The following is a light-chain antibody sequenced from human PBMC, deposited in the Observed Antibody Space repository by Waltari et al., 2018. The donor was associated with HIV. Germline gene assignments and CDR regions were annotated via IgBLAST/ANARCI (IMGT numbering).Light chain of an antibody. J-gene: IGLJ2*01. CDR3: SSYADRNGFYVV. CDR1: NSDIGGYNY. CDR2: EVT. Sequence: QSALTQPPSASGSPGQSVTISCTGTNSDIGGYNYVSWYQQHPGKAPKLVISEVTKRPSGVPDRFPGSKSGTTASMTVAGLQAEDEADYYCSSYADRNGFYVVFGGGTRLTVL. V-gene: IGLV2-8*01.